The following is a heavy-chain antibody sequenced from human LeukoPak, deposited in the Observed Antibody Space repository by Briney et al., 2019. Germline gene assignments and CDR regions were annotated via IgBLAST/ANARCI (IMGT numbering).Heavy chain of an antibody. J-gene: IGHJ4*02. Sequence: VASVKVSCKASGFSFSSYYMHWVRQAPGQGLEWMGIINPSGDSTSYTQKFHGRVTMTRDTSTTTVYMELSSLTSDDTAVYYCARAPRMTHFAWDKWGQGTLVTVSS. CDR1: GFSFSSYY. D-gene: IGHD3-16*01. CDR3: ARAPRMTHFAWDK. V-gene: IGHV1-46*01. CDR2: INPSGDST.